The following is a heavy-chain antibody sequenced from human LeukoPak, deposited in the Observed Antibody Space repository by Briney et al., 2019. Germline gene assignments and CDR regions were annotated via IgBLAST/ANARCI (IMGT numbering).Heavy chain of an antibody. CDR2: INHSGST. CDR1: GGSFSGYY. CDR3: ARGPARDDIVVVPAATRRFDY. Sequence: SGTLSLTCAVYGGSFSGYYWSWIRQPPGKGLEWIGEINHSGSTNYNPSLKSRVTISVDTSKNQFSLKLSSVTAADTAVYYCARGPARDDIVVVPAATRRFDYRGQGTLVTVSS. J-gene: IGHJ4*02. V-gene: IGHV4-34*01. D-gene: IGHD2-2*01.